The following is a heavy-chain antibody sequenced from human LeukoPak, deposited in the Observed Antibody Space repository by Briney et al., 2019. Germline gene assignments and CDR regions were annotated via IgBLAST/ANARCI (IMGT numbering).Heavy chain of an antibody. CDR1: GYTLTELS. D-gene: IGHD3-9*01. J-gene: IGHJ4*02. CDR3: AIRLPAVEDFDWLPATTFDY. CDR2: FDPEDGET. V-gene: IGHV1-24*01. Sequence: ASVKVSCKVSGYTLTELSMHWVRQAPGKGLGWMGGFDPEDGETIYAQKFQGRVTMTEDTSTDTAYMELSSLRSEDTAVYYCAIRLPAVEDFDWLPATTFDYWGQGTLVTVSS.